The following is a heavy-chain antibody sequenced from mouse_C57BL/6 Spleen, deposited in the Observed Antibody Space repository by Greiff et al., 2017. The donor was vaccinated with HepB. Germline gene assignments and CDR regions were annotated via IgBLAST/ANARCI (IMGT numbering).Heavy chain of an antibody. Sequence: QVQLKESGPGLVQPSQSLSITCTVSGFSLTSYGVHWVRQSPGKGLEWLGVIWRGGSTDYNAAFMSRLSITQDNSKSQVFFKMNSLQADDTAIYYCAKNPITTDYYAMDYWGQGTSVTVSS. D-gene: IGHD1-2*01. V-gene: IGHV2-5*01. J-gene: IGHJ4*01. CDR3: AKNPITTDYYAMDY. CDR1: GFSLTSYG. CDR2: IWRGGST.